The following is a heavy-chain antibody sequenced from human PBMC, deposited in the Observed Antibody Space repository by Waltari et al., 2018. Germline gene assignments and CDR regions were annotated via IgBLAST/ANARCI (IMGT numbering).Heavy chain of an antibody. D-gene: IGHD1-26*01. CDR1: GASISSGAYY. CDR3: ARRLGASPFDY. CDR2: IYYNGNT. V-gene: IGHV4-31*03. Sequence: QVHLQESGPGLVEPSQILSLTCTVSGASISSGAYYWSWIRQHPGKGLDYIGYIYYNGNTYYNPSLKSRITMSLDTSKSQFSLRLSSVTAADTAVYYCARRLGASPFDYWGQGTLVTVSS. J-gene: IGHJ4*02.